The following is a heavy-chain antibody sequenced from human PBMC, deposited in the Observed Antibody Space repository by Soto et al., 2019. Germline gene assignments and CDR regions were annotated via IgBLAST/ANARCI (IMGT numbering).Heavy chain of an antibody. CDR2: MNPNSGNT. CDR3: ARDLGGWPDY. D-gene: IGHD1-26*01. J-gene: IGHJ4*02. CDR1: GYTFTSYD. Sequence: EASVKVSCKASGYTFTSYDINWLRQATGQGLEWMGWMNPNSGNTGYSQKFQGRVTITRDTSASTAYMELSSLRSEDTAVYYCARDLGGWPDYWGQGTLVTVSS. V-gene: IGHV1-8*01.